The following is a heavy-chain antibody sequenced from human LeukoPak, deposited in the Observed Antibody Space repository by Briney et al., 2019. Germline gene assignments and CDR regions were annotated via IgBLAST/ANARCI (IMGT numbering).Heavy chain of an antibody. CDR3: ARVSGGAAAGKTGWYYFDY. J-gene: IGHJ4*02. Sequence: PGGSLRLSCAASGFTVSSNYMSWVRQAPGKGLEWVSVIYSGGTTYYADSVKGRFTISRDNSKNTLYLQMNSLRVDDTAVYYCARVSGGAAAGKTGWYYFDYWGQGTLVTVSS. CDR1: GFTVSSNY. CDR2: IYSGGTT. V-gene: IGHV3-53*01. D-gene: IGHD6-13*01.